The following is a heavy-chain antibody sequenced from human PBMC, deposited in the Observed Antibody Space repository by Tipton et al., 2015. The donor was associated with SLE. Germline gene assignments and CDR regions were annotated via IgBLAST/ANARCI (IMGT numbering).Heavy chain of an antibody. J-gene: IGHJ4*02. Sequence: TLSLTCTVSVGSISSSSYYWGWIRQPPGKGLEWIGSIYYSGSTYYNPSLKSRVTISVDTSKNQFSLKLSSVTAADTAVYYCARGLGLLRQPLSYWGQGTLVTVS. V-gene: IGHV4-39*07. D-gene: IGHD3-16*01. CDR3: ARGLGLLRQPLSY. CDR1: VGSISSSSYY. CDR2: IYYSGST.